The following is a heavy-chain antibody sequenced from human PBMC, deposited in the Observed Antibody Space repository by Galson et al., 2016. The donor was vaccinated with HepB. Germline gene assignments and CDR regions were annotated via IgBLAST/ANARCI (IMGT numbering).Heavy chain of an antibody. J-gene: IGHJ6*02. V-gene: IGHV5-51*01. D-gene: IGHD3-3*01. CDR2: IYPGDFDT. Sequence: QSGAEVKKPGESLKISCKGSGYDFASYWIGWVRQRPGKGLEWMGIIYPGDFDTRYSPSFEGQVTISVDKSIRTAYLQWNSLTASDTAMYYCARSLTGSYDFWGAMYNYYAMDVWGQGTTVTVS. CDR1: GYDFASYW. CDR3: ARSLTGSYDFWGAMYNYYAMDV.